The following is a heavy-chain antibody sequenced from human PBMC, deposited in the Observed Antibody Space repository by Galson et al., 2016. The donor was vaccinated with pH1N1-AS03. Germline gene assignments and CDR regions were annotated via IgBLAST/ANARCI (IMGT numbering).Heavy chain of an antibody. CDR3: ARHGELPLYYYGMDV. D-gene: IGHD3-10*01. J-gene: IGHJ6*02. Sequence: QSGAEVKKPGESLRISCKGSGSSFPSYWVSWVRQMPGKGLEWMGRIDPRDSYTNYSPSFQGHVTVSADKSISTAYLQWSSLKASDTAMYYCARHGELPLYYYGMDVWGQGTTVTVSS. CDR1: GSSFPSYW. V-gene: IGHV5-10-1*01. CDR2: IDPRDSYT.